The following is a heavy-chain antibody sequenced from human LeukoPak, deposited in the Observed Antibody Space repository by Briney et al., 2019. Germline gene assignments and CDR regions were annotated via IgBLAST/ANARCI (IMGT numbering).Heavy chain of an antibody. Sequence: PGGSLRLSCAASGFTFSSYGMHWVRQAPGKGLEWVAVIWYDGSNKYYADSVKGRFTISRDNAKNSLYLQMNSLRAEDTAVYYCARDYDFWSGYADYWGQGTLVTVSS. CDR2: IWYDGSNK. V-gene: IGHV3-33*01. CDR3: ARDYDFWSGYADY. D-gene: IGHD3-3*01. CDR1: GFTFSSYG. J-gene: IGHJ4*02.